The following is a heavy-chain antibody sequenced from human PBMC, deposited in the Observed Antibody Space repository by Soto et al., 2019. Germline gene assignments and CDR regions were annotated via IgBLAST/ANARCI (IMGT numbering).Heavy chain of an antibody. V-gene: IGHV4-31*03. Sequence: QVQLQESGPGLVKPSQTLSLTCTVSGGSITSSGFYWSWIRQLPGKGLEWIGYIYYGGSTYYNPSLESRVTISVDTSKNLFSLKLTSVTAADTAVYYCTYGSGSPYYFDYWGLGTPTTVSS. D-gene: IGHD3-10*01. CDR3: TYGSGSPYYFDY. J-gene: IGHJ4*02. CDR1: GGSITSSGFY. CDR2: IYYGGST.